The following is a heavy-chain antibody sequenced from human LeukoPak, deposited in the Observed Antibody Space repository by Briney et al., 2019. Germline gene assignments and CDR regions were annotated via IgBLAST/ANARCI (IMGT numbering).Heavy chain of an antibody. Sequence: GESLRISCKGSGYSFTSYWISWVRQMPGKGLEWMGRIDPSDSYTNYSPSFQGHVTISADKSICTAYLQWSSLKASDTAMYYCARHVSYYGSGSYPYAFDIWGQGTMVTVSS. J-gene: IGHJ3*02. D-gene: IGHD3-10*01. CDR3: ARHVSYYGSGSYPYAFDI. CDR2: IDPSDSYT. V-gene: IGHV5-10-1*01. CDR1: GYSFTSYW.